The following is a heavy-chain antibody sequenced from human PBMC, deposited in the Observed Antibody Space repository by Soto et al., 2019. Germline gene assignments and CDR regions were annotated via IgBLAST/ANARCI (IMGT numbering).Heavy chain of an antibody. J-gene: IGHJ4*02. CDR3: ARAIDPFDY. V-gene: IGHV4-39*07. CDR2: INHSGST. Sequence: SETLSLTCTVSGCSISSSSYDWGWIRQPPGKGLEWIGEINHSGSTNYNPSLKSRVTISVDTSKNQFSLKLSSVTAADTAVYYCARAIDPFDYWGQGTLVTVSS. CDR1: GCSISSSSYD.